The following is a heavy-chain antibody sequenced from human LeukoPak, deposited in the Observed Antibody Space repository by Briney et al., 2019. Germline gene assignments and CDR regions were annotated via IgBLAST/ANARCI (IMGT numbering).Heavy chain of an antibody. D-gene: IGHD6-19*01. CDR3: ARGHSSGWYDDPPYFDY. Sequence: GRSLRLSCAASGFTFSSYAMHWVRQAPGKGLEWVAVISYDGSNKYYADSVKGRFTISRDNSKNTLYLQMNSLRAEDTAVYYCARGHSSGWYDDPPYFDYWGQGTLVTVSS. CDR2: ISYDGSNK. J-gene: IGHJ4*02. CDR1: GFTFSSYA. V-gene: IGHV3-30-3*01.